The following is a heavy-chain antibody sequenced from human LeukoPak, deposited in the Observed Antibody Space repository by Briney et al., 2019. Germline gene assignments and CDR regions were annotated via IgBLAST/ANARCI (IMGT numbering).Heavy chain of an antibody. J-gene: IGHJ2*01. D-gene: IGHD1-14*01. V-gene: IGHV4-38-2*01. CDR1: GYSISSGYY. CDR3: ARNPVSRPDWYFDL. CDR2: IYYSGST. Sequence: PSETLSLTCAVSGYSISSGYYWGWIRQPPGKGLEWIGYIYYSGSTNYNPSLKSRVTISVDTSKNQFSLKLSSVTAADTAVYYCARNPVSRPDWYFDLWGRGTLVTVSS.